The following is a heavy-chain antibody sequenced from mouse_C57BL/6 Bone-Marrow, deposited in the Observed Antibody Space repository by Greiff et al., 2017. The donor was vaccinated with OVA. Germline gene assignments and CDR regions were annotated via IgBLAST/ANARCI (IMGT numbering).Heavy chain of an antibody. CDR1: GYTFTDYY. CDR2: IYPGSGNT. D-gene: IGHD3-2*02. V-gene: IGHV1-76*01. CDR3: ARGAQAAYYAMDY. J-gene: IGHJ4*01. Sequence: VQRVESGAELVRPGASVKLSCKASGYTFTDYYINWVKQRPGQGLEWIARIYPGSGNTYYNEKFKGKATLTAEKSSSTAYMQLSSLTSEDSAVYFCARGAQAAYYAMDYWGQVTSVTVSS.